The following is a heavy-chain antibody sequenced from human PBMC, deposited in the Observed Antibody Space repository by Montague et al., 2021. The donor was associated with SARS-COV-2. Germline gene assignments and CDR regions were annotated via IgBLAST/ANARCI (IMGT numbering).Heavy chain of an antibody. CDR1: GDSVSGQSVA. Sequence: CAISGDSVSGQSVAWNGIRHSPSSLLELLGRTYYRSKRDSDYAESVKRRLVITPDTSKNQVSLQLNSVIPEDTAVYFCASSGITLTGLDAFDIWGQGTMVTVSS. CDR3: ASSGITLTGLDAFDI. D-gene: IGHD3-9*01. J-gene: IGHJ3*02. V-gene: IGHV6-1*01. CDR2: TYYRSKRDS.